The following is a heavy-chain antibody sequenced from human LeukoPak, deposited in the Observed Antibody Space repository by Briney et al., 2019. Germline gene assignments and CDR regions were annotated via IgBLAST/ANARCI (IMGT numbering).Heavy chain of an antibody. CDR2: MNPNSGNT. J-gene: IGHJ4*02. Sequence: ASVKVSCKASGYTFTGYYMHWVRQAPGQGLEWMGWMNPNSGNTGYAQKFQGRVTMTRNTSISTAYMELSSLRSEDTAVYYCARGKITIFGVVILDYWGQGTLVTVSS. CDR1: GYTFTGYY. D-gene: IGHD3-3*01. CDR3: ARGKITIFGVVILDY. V-gene: IGHV1-8*02.